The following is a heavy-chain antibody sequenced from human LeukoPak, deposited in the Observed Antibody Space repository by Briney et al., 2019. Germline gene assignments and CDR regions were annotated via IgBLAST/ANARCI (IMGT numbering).Heavy chain of an antibody. CDR3: ARDLSYFDY. J-gene: IGHJ4*02. CDR2: TYSDGNT. V-gene: IGHV3-53*01. CDR1: GFTFTRYW. D-gene: IGHD2/OR15-2a*01. Sequence: GGSLRLSCAASGFTFTRYWMSWVRQAPGKGLEWVSITYSDGNTYYAESMKGRFTVSRGYSKNTLYLQMNSLRVEDTAVYYCARDLSYFDYWGQGTLVTVSS.